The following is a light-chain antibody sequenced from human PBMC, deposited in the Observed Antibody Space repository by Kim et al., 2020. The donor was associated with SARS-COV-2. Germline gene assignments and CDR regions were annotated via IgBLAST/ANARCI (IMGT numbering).Light chain of an antibody. CDR3: SSYAGSKPYV. Sequence: QSVLTQPPSASGSPGQSVTISCTGTSSDVGGYNFVSWYQQHPGKAPKLMISEVSKRPSGVPDRFSGSKSGNTASLTVSGLQAEDEADYYCSSYAGSKPYVFGTGTKVTVL. CDR2: EVS. J-gene: IGLJ1*01. CDR1: SSDVGGYNF. V-gene: IGLV2-8*01.